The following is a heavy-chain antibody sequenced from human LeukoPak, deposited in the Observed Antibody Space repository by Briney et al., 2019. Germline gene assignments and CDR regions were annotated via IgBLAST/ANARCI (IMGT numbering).Heavy chain of an antibody. D-gene: IGHD2-2*01. J-gene: IGHJ4*02. CDR3: ARSSPHCSSTSCPFDY. Sequence: NAGASLQISGECSGSIFTSYWIGGGRPLPGKGVEWMGIIYPGDSDTRYSPSFQGQVTISADKSISTAYLQWSSLKASDTAMYYCARSSPHCSSTSCPFDYWGQGTLVTVSS. V-gene: IGHV5-51*01. CDR1: GSIFTSYW. CDR2: IYPGDSDT.